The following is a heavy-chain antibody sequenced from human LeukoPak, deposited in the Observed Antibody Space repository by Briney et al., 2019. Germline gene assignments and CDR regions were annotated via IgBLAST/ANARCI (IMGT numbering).Heavy chain of an antibody. D-gene: IGHD5-24*01. V-gene: IGHV3-48*01. CDR3: AKETDYNYIYYFDY. J-gene: IGHJ4*02. CDR2: ISSGSSTT. Sequence: GGSLRLSCAASGFTFSPLGMDWVRQAPGRGLEWVSYISSGSSTTYYADSVKGRFTISRDNPKNTLYLQMNSLRAEDTAVYSCAKETDYNYIYYFDYWGQGALVTVSS. CDR1: GFTFSPLG.